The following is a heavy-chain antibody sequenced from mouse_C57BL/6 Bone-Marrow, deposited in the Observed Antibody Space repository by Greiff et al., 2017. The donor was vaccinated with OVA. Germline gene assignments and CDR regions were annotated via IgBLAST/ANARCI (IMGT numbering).Heavy chain of an antibody. Sequence: EVNVVESGGGLVKPGGSLKLSCAASGFTFRSYAMSWVRQTPEKRLEWVATISDGGSYTYYPDNVKGRFTISRDNAKNNLYLQMSQLKSEDTAMYYCARAYYSNLYAMDYWGQGTSVTVSS. CDR3: ARAYYSNLYAMDY. CDR1: GFTFRSYA. J-gene: IGHJ4*01. V-gene: IGHV5-4*03. D-gene: IGHD2-5*01. CDR2: ISDGGSYT.